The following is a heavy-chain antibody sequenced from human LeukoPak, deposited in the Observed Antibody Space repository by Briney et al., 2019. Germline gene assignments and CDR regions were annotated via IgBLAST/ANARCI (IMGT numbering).Heavy chain of an antibody. CDR1: GFTFSSYW. CDR2: IKQDGSEK. Sequence: GGSLRLSCAASGFTFSSYWMSWVRQAPGKGLEWVANIKQDGSEKYYVDSVKGRFTISRDNAKNPLYLQMNSLRAEDTAVYCCARTNSYRFLGYYYYYYMDVWGKGTTVTVSS. J-gene: IGHJ6*03. V-gene: IGHV3-7*01. CDR3: ARTNSYRFLGYYYYYYMDV. D-gene: IGHD5-18*01.